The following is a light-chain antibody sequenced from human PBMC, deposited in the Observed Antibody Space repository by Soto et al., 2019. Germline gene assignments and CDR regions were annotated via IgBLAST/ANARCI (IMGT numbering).Light chain of an antibody. CDR3: QQHSHWPPWT. Sequence: EVVMTQSPATLSVSPGERAALSCRASQSVSSKLAWYRQRPGQAPRLVIYDTSTRATGVSARFSGSGSGTDFTLTISIIEPEDFAVYYCQQHSHWPPWTFGQGTKVDI. V-gene: IGKV3-11*01. CDR2: DTS. CDR1: QSVSSK. J-gene: IGKJ1*01.